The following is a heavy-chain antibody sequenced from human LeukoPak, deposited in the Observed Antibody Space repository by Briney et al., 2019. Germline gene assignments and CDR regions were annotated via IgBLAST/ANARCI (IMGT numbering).Heavy chain of an antibody. V-gene: IGHV3-11*01. D-gene: IGHD3-22*01. Sequence: GGSLRLSCAASGFTFSDYYMSWIRQAPGKGLEWVSYISSSGSTIYYADSVKGRFTISRDNAKNSLYLQMNSLRAEDTAVYYCARAAEYYYDSSGYCGYWGQGTLVIVSS. CDR2: ISSSGSTI. CDR3: ARAAEYYYDSSGYCGY. CDR1: GFTFSDYY. J-gene: IGHJ4*02.